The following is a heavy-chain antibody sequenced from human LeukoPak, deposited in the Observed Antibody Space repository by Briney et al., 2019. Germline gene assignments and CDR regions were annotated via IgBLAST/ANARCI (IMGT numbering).Heavy chain of an antibody. CDR2: ISISSSYI. V-gene: IGHV3-21*01. D-gene: IGHD2-21*01. Sequence: PVGSLRLSCAASGFTFSSYSMNWGRQAPGKGREWVSSISISSSYIYYADSVKGRVTISRDNAKNSLYLQMNSLRAEDTAVYYCARATAIDSHYYYYYMDVWGKGTPVTVSS. J-gene: IGHJ6*03. CDR3: ARATAIDSHYYYYYMDV. CDR1: GFTFSSYS.